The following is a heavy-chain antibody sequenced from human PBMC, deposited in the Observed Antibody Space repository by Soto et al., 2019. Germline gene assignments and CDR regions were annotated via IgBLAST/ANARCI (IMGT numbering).Heavy chain of an antibody. V-gene: IGHV3-23*01. Sequence: EVQLLESGGGLVQPGGSLRLSCAASGFTISTYAMSWVRQAPGKGLEWVSAISGSGGSTNYADSVEGRFTISRDNSKNTLYLQMHSLRAEDTAVYYCAKGFPSVTTDPVVFDIWGQGTVVTV. J-gene: IGHJ3*02. CDR1: GFTISTYA. CDR3: AKGFPSVTTDPVVFDI. CDR2: ISGSGGST. D-gene: IGHD4-17*01.